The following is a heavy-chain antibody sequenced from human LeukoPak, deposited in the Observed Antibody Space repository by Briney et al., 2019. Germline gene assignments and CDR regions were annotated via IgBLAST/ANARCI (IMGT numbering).Heavy chain of an antibody. CDR2: INSDETIS. CDR3: AKEKYSGSFGGGFDY. Sequence: GGSLRLSCAASGFTFSSYWMHWVRQVPNQGLMWVSRINSDETISEYVDSVNGRFTISRDNAKNTLYLQMNSLRAEDTAVYYCAKEKYSGSFGGGFDYWGQGTLVTVSS. V-gene: IGHV3-74*01. CDR1: GFTFSSYW. D-gene: IGHD1-26*01. J-gene: IGHJ4*02.